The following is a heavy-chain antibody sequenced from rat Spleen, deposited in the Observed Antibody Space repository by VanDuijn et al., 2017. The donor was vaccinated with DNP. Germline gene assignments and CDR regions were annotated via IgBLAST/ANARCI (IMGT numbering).Heavy chain of an antibody. D-gene: IGHD1-2*01. J-gene: IGHJ2*01. CDR3: ARWGSYTLDY. Sequence: EVQLQESGPGLVKPSQSLSLTCSVTGSSITSNYWGWIRKFPGNKMEWMGYINSAGSSNYNPPLKSQISITRDTSKNQFFLQLTSVTTEDTATYYCARWGSYTLDYWGQGVMVTVSS. CDR2: INSAGSS. CDR1: GSSITSNY. V-gene: IGHV3-3*01.